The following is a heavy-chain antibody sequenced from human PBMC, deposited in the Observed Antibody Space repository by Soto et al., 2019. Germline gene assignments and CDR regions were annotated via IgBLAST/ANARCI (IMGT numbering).Heavy chain of an antibody. J-gene: IGHJ4*02. V-gene: IGHV1-18*01. Sequence: GASVKVSCKASGYTFTSYGISWVRQAPGQGLEWMGWISAYNGNTNYAQKLQGRVTMTTDTSTSTAYMELKSLRAEDTAVYYCAKRNSSGWYYFDYWGQGTLVTVSS. D-gene: IGHD6-19*01. CDR2: ISAYNGNT. CDR3: AKRNSSGWYYFDY. CDR1: GYTFTSYG.